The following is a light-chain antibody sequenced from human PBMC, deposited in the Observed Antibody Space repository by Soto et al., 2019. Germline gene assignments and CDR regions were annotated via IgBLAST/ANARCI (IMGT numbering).Light chain of an antibody. V-gene: IGKV1-5*01. Sequence: DIQMTQFPSALSASVGDRVTITCRASQNVNNWLAWYQHKPGKAPQLLIYDASVLESGVPSRFSGSGSGTEFTLAIHGLQSDDFATYYCQQYNTYWTFGPGTKVEVE. J-gene: IGKJ1*01. CDR3: QQYNTYWT. CDR2: DAS. CDR1: QNVNNW.